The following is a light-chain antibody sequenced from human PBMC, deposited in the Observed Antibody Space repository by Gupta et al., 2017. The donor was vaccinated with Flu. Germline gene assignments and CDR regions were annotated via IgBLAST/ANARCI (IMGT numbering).Light chain of an antibody. CDR1: SSDIGVFNY. Sequence: QSALTQPASVSGSPGQSITISCTGTSSDIGVFNYVSWYQQHPGKAPKLMIFEVSNRPSGDSTRFSGSKSGNTASLTISGLQAEDEADYYCSSYTNTNTLALFGGGTKLTVL. V-gene: IGLV2-14*01. CDR3: SSYTNTNTLAL. J-gene: IGLJ3*02. CDR2: EVS.